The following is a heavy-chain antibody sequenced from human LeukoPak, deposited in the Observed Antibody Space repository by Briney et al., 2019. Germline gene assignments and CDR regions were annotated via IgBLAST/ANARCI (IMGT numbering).Heavy chain of an antibody. J-gene: IGHJ5*02. Sequence: SVKVSCKASGGTFSSYAISWVRQAPGQGLEWMGGIIPIFGTANYAQKFQGRVTITADESTSTAYMELSSLRSEDTAVYYCAREAIGYSSSWYWVDPWGQGTLVTVSS. D-gene: IGHD6-13*01. CDR3: AREAIGYSSSWYWVDP. CDR2: IIPIFGTA. CDR1: GGTFSSYA. V-gene: IGHV1-69*13.